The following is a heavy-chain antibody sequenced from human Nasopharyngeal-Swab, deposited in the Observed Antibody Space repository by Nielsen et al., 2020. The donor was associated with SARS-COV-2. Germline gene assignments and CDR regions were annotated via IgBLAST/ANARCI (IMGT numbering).Heavy chain of an antibody. J-gene: IGHJ6*03. D-gene: IGHD3-9*01. Sequence: ESLKISCAAFEFTFSSYSMNWVRQAPGKGLEWIAYVYYSGSTKYNPSLKSRVTISVDRAKNQVSLKLTSVTAADTAVYYCARGDILTPYYYMDVWGRGTTVAVSS. CDR2: VYYSGST. CDR3: ARGDILTPYYYMDV. CDR1: EFTFSSYS. V-gene: IGHV4-59*01.